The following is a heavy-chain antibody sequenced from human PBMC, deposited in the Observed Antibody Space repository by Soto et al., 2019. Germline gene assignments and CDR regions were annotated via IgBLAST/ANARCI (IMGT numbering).Heavy chain of an antibody. CDR2: ISYDGSNK. CDR1: GFTFSSYA. V-gene: IGHV3-30-3*01. Sequence: GGSLRLSCAASGFTFSSYAMHWVRQAPGKGLEWVAVISYDGSNKNYADSVKGRFTISRDNSKNKLYLQMNSLRAEDTAVYYCARDRTPRGYSYGYPRHHYYYYGMDVWGQGTTVTVSS. D-gene: IGHD5-18*01. J-gene: IGHJ6*02. CDR3: ARDRTPRGYSYGYPRHHYYYYGMDV.